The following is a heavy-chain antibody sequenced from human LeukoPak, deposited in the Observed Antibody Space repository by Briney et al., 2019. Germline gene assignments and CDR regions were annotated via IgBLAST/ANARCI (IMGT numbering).Heavy chain of an antibody. V-gene: IGHV1-2*02. D-gene: IGHD1-26*01. J-gene: IGHJ4*02. CDR1: GYTFTGYY. CDR2: INPNRGGT. Sequence: ASVKVSCKASGYTFTGYYMHWVRQAPGQGLEWMGWINPNRGGTNYAQKFQGRVTMTRDTSISTAYMELSRLRSDDTAVYYCARAPLGIVGATKPNFDYWGQGTLVTVSS. CDR3: ARAPLGIVGATKPNFDY.